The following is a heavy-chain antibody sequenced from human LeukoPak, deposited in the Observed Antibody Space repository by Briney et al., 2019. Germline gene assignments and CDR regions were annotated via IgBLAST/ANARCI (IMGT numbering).Heavy chain of an antibody. V-gene: IGHV1-8*01. J-gene: IGHJ4*02. CDR3: ARTVDTAMGNFDY. D-gene: IGHD5-18*01. CDR2: MNPNSGNT. Sequence: GASVKVSCKASGYTFTSYDINWVRQATGQGLEWMGWMNPNSGNTGYAQKFQGRVTMTRNTSISTAYMELSSLRSEDTAVYYCARTVDTAMGNFDYWGQGALVTVSS. CDR1: GYTFTSYD.